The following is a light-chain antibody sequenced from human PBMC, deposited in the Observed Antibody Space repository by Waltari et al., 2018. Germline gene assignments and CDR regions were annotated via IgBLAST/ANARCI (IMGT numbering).Light chain of an antibody. CDR1: QNIGRY. V-gene: IGKV3-20*01. CDR3: QNHERLPTT. J-gene: IGKJ1*01. CDR2: GAS. Sequence: VLTQCPGPLSLSPGETATLSCRAGQNIGRYLVWYQQKSGQAPRLLIYGASTRATGIPDRFSGSGSGTDFSLTISRLEAEDFAVYYCQNHERLPTTFGQGTKVEIK.